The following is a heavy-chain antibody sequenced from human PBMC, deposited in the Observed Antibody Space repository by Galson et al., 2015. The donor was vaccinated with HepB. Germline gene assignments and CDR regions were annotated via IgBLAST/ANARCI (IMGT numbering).Heavy chain of an antibody. CDR1: GFTFSSYA. V-gene: IGHV3-23*01. CDR3: AKGRITLFGGIDAFDI. Sequence: SLRLSCAASGFTFSSYAMTWVRQAPGKGLEWVSVISGSRGSTYYADSVEGRFTISRDNSKNTLYLQMNSLRAEDTAVYYCAKGRITLFGGIDAFDIWGQGTMVTVSS. D-gene: IGHD3-3*01. CDR2: ISGSRGST. J-gene: IGHJ3*02.